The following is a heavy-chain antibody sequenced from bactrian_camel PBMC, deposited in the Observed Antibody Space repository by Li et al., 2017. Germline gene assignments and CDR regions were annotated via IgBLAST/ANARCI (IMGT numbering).Heavy chain of an antibody. CDR2: ISGNGATI. CDR3: AARSSGGCIGSWPY. D-gene: IGHD2*01. CDR1: AHSFSLRC. V-gene: IGHV3S68*01. J-gene: IGHJ4*01. Sequence: VQLVESGGDSVQVGGSLLLSCVVSAHSFSLRCMSWFRQSPGKDREAVAHISGNGATIDYADSVKGRFTISKDNAEYMLYLTMNGLKPEDTAMYYCAARSSGGCIGSWPYWGQGTQVTVS.